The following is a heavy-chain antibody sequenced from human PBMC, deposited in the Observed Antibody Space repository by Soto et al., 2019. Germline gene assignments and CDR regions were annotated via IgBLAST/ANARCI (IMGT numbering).Heavy chain of an antibody. J-gene: IGHJ4*02. D-gene: IGHD5-12*01. Sequence: QLQLQESGPGLVKPSETLSLICTVSGGSISTYYYWAWFRQPPGKGLEWIGSIYYSGTTYYKSSLKSRVTMSVDTSKNQFSLKLSSVTTADTAVYYCVRQDSAYDYSPDYWGQGTLVTVSS. CDR3: VRQDSAYDYSPDY. V-gene: IGHV4-39*01. CDR1: GGSISTYYY. CDR2: IYYSGTT.